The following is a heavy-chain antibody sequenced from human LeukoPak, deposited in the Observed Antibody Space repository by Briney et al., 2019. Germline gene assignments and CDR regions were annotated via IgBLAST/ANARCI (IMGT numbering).Heavy chain of an antibody. CDR1: GITFSSNW. Sequence: PGGSLRLSCAASGITFSSNWMHWVRQAPGKGLVWVSRINSDGSSTNYADSVKGRFTISRDNAKNTLYLQMNSLRDEDTAVYYCTSLSGPWGQGTLVTVSS. J-gene: IGHJ4*02. D-gene: IGHD3-10*01. V-gene: IGHV3-74*01. CDR2: INSDGSST. CDR3: TSLSGP.